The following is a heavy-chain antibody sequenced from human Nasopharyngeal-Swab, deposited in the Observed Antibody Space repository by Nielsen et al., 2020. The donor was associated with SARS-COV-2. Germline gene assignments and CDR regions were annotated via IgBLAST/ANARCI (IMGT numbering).Heavy chain of an antibody. CDR1: GFNFNNYG. Sequence: GESLKISCAASGFNFNNYGMHWVRQAPGKGLEWVAVISYEGSKKFYVASVEGRFTVSRDFSKNTLFLQMSSLRPEDTAVYYCAKANQICWFGQFRNDAFDVWGRGTMVTVSS. CDR2: ISYEGSKK. D-gene: IGHD3-10*01. J-gene: IGHJ3*01. V-gene: IGHV3-30*18. CDR3: AKANQICWFGQFRNDAFDV.